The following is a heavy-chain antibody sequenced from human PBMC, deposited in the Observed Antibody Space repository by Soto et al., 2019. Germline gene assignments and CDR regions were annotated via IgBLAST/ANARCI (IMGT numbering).Heavy chain of an antibody. CDR1: GGTFSSYA. CDR3: ARDPLDDSYAP. V-gene: IGHV1-69*06. D-gene: IGHD1-1*01. Sequence: SVKVSLNASGGTFSSYAISWVRQAPGQGLEWMGGIIPIFGTANYAQKFQGRVTITADKSTSTAYMELSSLRSEDTAVYYCARDPLDDSYAPWGQGTLVNVSS. CDR2: IIPIFGTA. J-gene: IGHJ5*02.